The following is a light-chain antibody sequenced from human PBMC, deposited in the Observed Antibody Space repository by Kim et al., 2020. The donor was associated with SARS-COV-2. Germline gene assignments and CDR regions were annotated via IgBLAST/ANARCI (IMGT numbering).Light chain of an antibody. V-gene: IGLV2-8*01. Sequence: GQSVTISCTGTSSDVGGYNYVSWYKQYPGKAPKLMISEVNKRPSGVPDRFSGSKSGNTVFLIVSGLQAEDEADYYCSSYAGSNNLIFGGGTQLTVL. CDR3: SSYAGSNNLI. J-gene: IGLJ2*01. CDR1: SSDVGGYNY. CDR2: EVN.